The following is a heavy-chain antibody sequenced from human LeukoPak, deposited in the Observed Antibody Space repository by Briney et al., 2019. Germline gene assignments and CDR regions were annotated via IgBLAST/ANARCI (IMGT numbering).Heavy chain of an antibody. CDR1: GGSISSSSYY. Sequence: PSETLSLTCTVSGGSISSSSYYWGWIRQPPGKGLEWIGSIYYSGRTYYNPSLKSRVTISVDTSKNQFSLKLSSVTAADTAVYYCARLEVAGINDYWGRGTLVTVSS. D-gene: IGHD6-19*01. CDR2: IYYSGRT. V-gene: IGHV4-39*01. J-gene: IGHJ4*02. CDR3: ARLEVAGINDY.